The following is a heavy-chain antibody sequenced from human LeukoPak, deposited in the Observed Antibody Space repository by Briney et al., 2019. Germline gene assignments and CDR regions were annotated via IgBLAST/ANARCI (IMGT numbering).Heavy chain of an antibody. Sequence: ETLSLTCTVSGYSISNGYYWGWIRQPPGKGLEWVSGSSGSGGSTYYADSVKGRFTISRDNSKNTLYLQMNSLRAEDTAVYYPSPAIIGYWGQGTLVTVSS. D-gene: IGHD2-21*02. CDR3: SPAIIGY. CDR2: SSGSGGST. CDR1: GYSISNGYY. V-gene: IGHV3-23*01. J-gene: IGHJ4*02.